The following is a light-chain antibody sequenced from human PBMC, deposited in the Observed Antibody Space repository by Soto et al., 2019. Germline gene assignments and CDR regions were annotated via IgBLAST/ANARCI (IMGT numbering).Light chain of an antibody. V-gene: IGKV3-20*01. J-gene: IGKJ5*01. CDR2: GAS. CDR1: QSVSSSY. CDR3: QQYGSSLIT. Sequence: EIVLTQSPGTLSLSPGERATLSCGASQSVSSSYLAWYQQKPGQAPRLLIYGASSRATGIPDRFSGSGSGTDSTLTISRLEPEDFAVYYCQQYGSSLITFGQGTRLEIK.